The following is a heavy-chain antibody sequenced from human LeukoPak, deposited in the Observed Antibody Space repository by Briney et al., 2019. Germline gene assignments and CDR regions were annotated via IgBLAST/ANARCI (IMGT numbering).Heavy chain of an antibody. CDR1: GYSFTSYW. D-gene: IGHD1-26*01. J-gene: IGHJ4*02. Sequence: GESLKISCKGSGYSFTSYWIGWVRQMPGRGPEWMGIIYPGDSDTRYSPSFQGQVNISADKSISTAYLQWSSLKASDTAMYYCARLKWELLKRYFDYWGQGTLVTVSS. CDR2: IYPGDSDT. CDR3: ARLKWELLKRYFDY. V-gene: IGHV5-51*01.